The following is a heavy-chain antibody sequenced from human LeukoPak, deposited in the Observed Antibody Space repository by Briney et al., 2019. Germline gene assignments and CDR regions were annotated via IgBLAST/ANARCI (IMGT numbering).Heavy chain of an antibody. CDR3: ARNGAAAVFDI. J-gene: IGHJ3*02. V-gene: IGHV3-7*05. CDR1: GFTFRSYW. D-gene: IGHD2-15*01. CDR2: IKQGGKEK. Sequence: GGSLRLSCAASGFTFRSYWMSWVRRAPGKGLEWVANIKQGGKEKYYVDSVKGRFTISRDNAKNSLYLQMNSLRAEDTAIYYCARNGAAAVFDIWGQGTMVTVSS.